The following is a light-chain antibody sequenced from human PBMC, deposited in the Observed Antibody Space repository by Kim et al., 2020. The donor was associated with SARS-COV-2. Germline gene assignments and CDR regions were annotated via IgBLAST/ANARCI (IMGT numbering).Light chain of an antibody. CDR2: DKG. Sequence: RVTISCTGSSSNIGAGYDGHWYQQVPGTAPKLLIYDKGDRPSGVPDRFSGSKSGTSASLAITGLQAEDEADYYCQSYDNSLSGYVFGSGTKVTVL. J-gene: IGLJ1*01. CDR1: SSNIGAGYD. V-gene: IGLV1-40*01. CDR3: QSYDNSLSGYV.